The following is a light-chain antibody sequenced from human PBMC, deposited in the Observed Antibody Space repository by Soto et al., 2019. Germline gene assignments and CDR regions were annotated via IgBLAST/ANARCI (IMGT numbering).Light chain of an antibody. CDR2: AAS. CDR1: QSISNY. V-gene: IGKV1-39*01. Sequence: DIKMTQYPSSLSASVGDRVTITCRASQSISNYLNWYQQKPGKAPNLLIYAASTLQSGVPSRFSGSGSGTDFTLTISSLQPEDFATYYCQQSYSTSITFGQGTRLEIK. CDR3: QQSYSTSIT. J-gene: IGKJ5*01.